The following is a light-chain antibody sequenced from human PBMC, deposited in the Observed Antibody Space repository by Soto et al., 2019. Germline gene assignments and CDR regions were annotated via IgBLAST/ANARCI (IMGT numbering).Light chain of an antibody. CDR3: QQYGSSPRT. CDR1: QSVSSSY. Sequence: EIVLTQSPGTLSLSPGERATLSCRASQSVSSSYLAWYQQKPGQAPRLLIYGASSRATGIPDRFSGSGSGTDFTLTISILEPEDFAVYYCQQYGSSPRTFVQGTKLEIK. V-gene: IGKV3-20*01. CDR2: GAS. J-gene: IGKJ2*01.